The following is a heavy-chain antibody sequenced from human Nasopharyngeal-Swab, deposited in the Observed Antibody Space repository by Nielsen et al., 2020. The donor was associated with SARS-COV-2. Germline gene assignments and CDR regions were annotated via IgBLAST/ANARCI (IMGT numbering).Heavy chain of an antibody. Sequence: VRQAPGKGLEWVSGISDSGGNTYHADSVKGRFTVSRDNSKNTLYLQMNSLRAEDTAVYYCAKDRGDYDYIWGSYRGGFDYWGQGTLVTVSS. CDR3: AKDRGDYDYIWGSYRGGFDY. J-gene: IGHJ4*02. V-gene: IGHV3-23*01. D-gene: IGHD3-16*02. CDR2: ISDSGGNT.